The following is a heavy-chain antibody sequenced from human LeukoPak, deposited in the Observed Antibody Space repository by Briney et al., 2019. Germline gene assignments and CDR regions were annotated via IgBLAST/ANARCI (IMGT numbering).Heavy chain of an antibody. D-gene: IGHD3-9*01. J-gene: IGHJ4*02. CDR1: GGSISSYY. CDR2: IYTSGST. V-gene: IGHV4-4*09. CDR3: VRRVRYFGQNDY. Sequence: SETLSLTCTASGGSISSYYWSWIRQPPGKGLEWIGYIYTSGSTNYNPSLKSRVTISVDTSKNQFSLKLSSVTAADSAVYYCVRRVRYFGQNDYWGQGTLVTVSS.